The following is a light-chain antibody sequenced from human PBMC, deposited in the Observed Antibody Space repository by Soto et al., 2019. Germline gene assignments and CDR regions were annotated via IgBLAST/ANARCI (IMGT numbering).Light chain of an antibody. CDR3: QKYNSSPMT. V-gene: IGKV1-27*01. CDR1: QGIANY. Sequence: DIHMTQSPSSLSASVGDRVTITCRASQGIANYLAWYQQKPGKVPKLLIYAASTFQSGVPSRFSGSGSVTDFTLTISSLHPEDVATYYGQKYNSSPMTFGKGTKVEIK. J-gene: IGKJ1*01. CDR2: AAS.